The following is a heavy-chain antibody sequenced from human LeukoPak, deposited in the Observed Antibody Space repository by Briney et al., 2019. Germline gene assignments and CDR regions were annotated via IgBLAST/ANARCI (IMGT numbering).Heavy chain of an antibody. D-gene: IGHD6-13*01. CDR1: GDSMSDSY. CDR3: ARASSAAGFRGYMDV. J-gene: IGHJ6*03. CDR2: IYASGST. Sequence: SETLSLTCTVSGDSMSDSYWSWIRQPAGKGLEWIGRIYASGSTNYNPSLKSRVTLSVDTSSNQFSLKLSSVTAADTAVYYCARASSAAGFRGYMDVWGKGTTVTVSS. V-gene: IGHV4-4*07.